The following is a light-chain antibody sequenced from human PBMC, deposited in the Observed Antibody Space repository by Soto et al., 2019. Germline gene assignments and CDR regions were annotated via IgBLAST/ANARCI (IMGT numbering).Light chain of an antibody. Sequence: EIVLTQSPGTLSLSPGETATLSCRASQSLTTDYLGWYQQKPGQDPRLLNYDASSRATGIPERFRGGGSGTDFSLTISRLEPEDFAVYYCQQYADSPFTFGPGTKVDVK. CDR2: DAS. CDR3: QQYADSPFT. J-gene: IGKJ3*01. V-gene: IGKV3-20*01. CDR1: QSLTTDY.